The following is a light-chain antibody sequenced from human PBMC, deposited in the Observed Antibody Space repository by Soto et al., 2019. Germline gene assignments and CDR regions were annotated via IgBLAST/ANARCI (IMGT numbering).Light chain of an antibody. CDR3: QQYGSSPPWT. CDR2: GAS. CDR1: ESVGSF. J-gene: IGKJ1*01. V-gene: IGKV3-20*01. Sequence: ETVLTQSPATLSLSPGERATLSCRASESVGSFLAWYRQKPGQAPRLLISGASSRATGIPDRFSGSGSGTDFTLTISRLEPEDFAVYYCQQYGSSPPWTFGQGTKVDIK.